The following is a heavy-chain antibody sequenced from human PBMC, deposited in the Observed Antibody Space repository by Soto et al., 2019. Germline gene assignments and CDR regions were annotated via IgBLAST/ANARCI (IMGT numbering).Heavy chain of an antibody. D-gene: IGHD3-16*02. CDR2: IYYSGST. J-gene: IGHJ4*02. CDR3: ARGDMITFGGVIVLMGPLDY. V-gene: IGHV4-59*01. CDR1: GSSISSYY. Sequence: PSETLSLTCTVSGSSISSYYWSWIRQPPGKGLEWIGYIYYSGSTNYNPSLKSRVTISVDTSKNQFSLKLSSVTAADTAVYYCARGDMITFGGVIVLMGPLDYWGQGTLVTVSS.